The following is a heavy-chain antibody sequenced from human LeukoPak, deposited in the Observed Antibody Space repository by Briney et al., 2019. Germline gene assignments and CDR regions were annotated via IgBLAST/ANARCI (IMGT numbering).Heavy chain of an antibody. CDR3: ARDGYGSGSYGWFDP. J-gene: IGHJ5*02. CDR2: IYSGST. CDR1: GASITSSY. Sequence: SETLSLTCSVSGASITSSYWSWIRQTPGKGLEWIGNIYSGSTNYNPSFESRVTVSLDTSKNHFSLRLTSVTAADTALYYCARDGYGSGSYGWFDPWGQGTPVTVSS. D-gene: IGHD3-10*01. V-gene: IGHV4-59*01.